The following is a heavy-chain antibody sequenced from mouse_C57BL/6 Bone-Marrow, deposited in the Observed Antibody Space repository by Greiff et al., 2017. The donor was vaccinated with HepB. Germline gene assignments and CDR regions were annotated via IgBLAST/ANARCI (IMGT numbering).Heavy chain of an antibody. CDR3: AGTSSYYGNYDYAMDY. D-gene: IGHD2-10*01. CDR2: IYPGDGDT. J-gene: IGHJ4*01. Sequence: QVQLQQSGAELVKPGASVKISCKASGYAFSSYWMNWVKQRPGKGLEWIGQIYPGDGDTNYNQKFKGKATLTVDTSSSTAYMQLSSMTSEDSAVYYCAGTSSYYGNYDYAMDYWGQGTSVTVSS. V-gene: IGHV1-80*01. CDR1: GYAFSSYW.